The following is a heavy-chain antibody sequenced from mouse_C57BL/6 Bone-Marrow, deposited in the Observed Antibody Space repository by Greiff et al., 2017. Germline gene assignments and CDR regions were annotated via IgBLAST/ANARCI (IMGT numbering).Heavy chain of an antibody. V-gene: IGHV10-3*01. Sequence: EVKVVESGGGLVQPKGSLKLSCAASGFTFNTYAMHWVRQAPGKGLEWVARIRSKSSNYATYYADSVKDRFTISRDDSQSMLYLQMNNLKTEDTAMYYCVRDLIYYGNYGYFDVWGTGTTVTVSS. CDR1: GFTFNTYA. CDR2: IRSKSSNYAT. D-gene: IGHD2-1*01. CDR3: VRDLIYYGNYGYFDV. J-gene: IGHJ1*03.